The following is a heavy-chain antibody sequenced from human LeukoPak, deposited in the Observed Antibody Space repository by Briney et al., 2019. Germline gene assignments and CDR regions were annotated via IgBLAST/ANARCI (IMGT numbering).Heavy chain of an antibody. J-gene: IGHJ4*02. D-gene: IGHD1-26*01. CDR3: AKDSGFSGTYYVDY. Sequence: PGGSLRLSCAASGFTFSSYGMHWVGQAPGKGLEGVAFIRYDGSNKYYADSVKGGFTISRDNSKNTLYLQMNSLRAEDTAVYYCAKDSGFSGTYYVDYWGQGTLVTVS. CDR2: IRYDGSNK. CDR1: GFTFSSYG. V-gene: IGHV3-30*02.